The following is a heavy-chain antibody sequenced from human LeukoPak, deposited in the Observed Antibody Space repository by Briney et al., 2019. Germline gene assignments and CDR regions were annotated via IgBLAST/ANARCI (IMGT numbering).Heavy chain of an antibody. D-gene: IGHD6-13*01. CDR3: ARPYSSSWYAYFDY. J-gene: IGHJ4*02. Sequence: SETLSLTCAVYGGSFSGYYWSWIRQPPGKGLEWIGEINHSGSTNYNPSLKSRVTISVDTSKNQFSLKLSSVTAADTAVYYCARPYSSSWYAYFDYWGQGTLVTVSS. CDR1: GGSFSGYY. V-gene: IGHV4-34*01. CDR2: INHSGST.